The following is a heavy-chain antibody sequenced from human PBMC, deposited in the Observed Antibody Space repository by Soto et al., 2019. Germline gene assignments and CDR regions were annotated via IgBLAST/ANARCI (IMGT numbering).Heavy chain of an antibody. CDR3: ARDRGGSEFWIGYPTGWFGH. J-gene: IGHJ5*02. CDR2: ISDSGGRT. V-gene: IGHV3-23*01. Sequence: PXGSLRLSCAAAGFTFTNYAMNWVRQAPGKALEWVSVISDSGGRTHYPDSVKGRFTVSRDNSKNTLYLQMNSLRAEDTAVYWCARDRGGSEFWIGYPTGWFGHWGQGTPVTVSS. CDR1: GFTFTNYA. D-gene: IGHD3-3*01.